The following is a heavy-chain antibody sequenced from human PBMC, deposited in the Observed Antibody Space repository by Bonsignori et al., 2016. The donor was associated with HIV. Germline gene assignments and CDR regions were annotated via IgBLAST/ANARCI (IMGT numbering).Heavy chain of an antibody. D-gene: IGHD2-2*01. J-gene: IGHJ4*02. Sequence: WVRQAPGQGLEWMGGIIPIFGTANYAQKFQGRVTITADESTSTAYMELSSLRSEDTAVYYCARDPSDCSSTSCYDYWGQGTLVTVSS. CDR3: ARDPSDCSSTSCYDY. V-gene: IGHV1-69*01. CDR2: IIPIFGTA.